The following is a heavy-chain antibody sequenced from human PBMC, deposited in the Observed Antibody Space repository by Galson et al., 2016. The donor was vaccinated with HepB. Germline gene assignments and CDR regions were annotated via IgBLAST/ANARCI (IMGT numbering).Heavy chain of an antibody. J-gene: IGHJ5*02. CDR3: TREDCTGTDCQFGP. Sequence: SCKASGYPFNNYDVTWVRQAAGQGLEWMGWMNPISGSTGYAQKFQGRVTMTRDTAIGTAYMELSSLTSEDSATYYCTREDCTGTDCQFGPWGQGTLVTVAS. CDR2: MNPISGST. CDR1: GYPFNNYD. D-gene: IGHD2-8*02. V-gene: IGHV1-8*01.